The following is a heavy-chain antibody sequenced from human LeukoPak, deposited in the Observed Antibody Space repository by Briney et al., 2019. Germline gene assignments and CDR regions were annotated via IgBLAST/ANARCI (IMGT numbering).Heavy chain of an antibody. CDR3: AKVQDYGTYYYGMDV. CDR2: ISYDESNE. CDR1: GFTFSSYG. Sequence: GGSLRLSCAASGFTFSSYGMHGVRQAPGKGLEWVAVISYDESNEYYADSVKGRFTISRDNSNNTLYLQMNSLRAEDTAVYYCAKVQDYGTYYYGMDVWGKGATVTVSS. J-gene: IGHJ6*04. V-gene: IGHV3-30*18. D-gene: IGHD4-17*01.